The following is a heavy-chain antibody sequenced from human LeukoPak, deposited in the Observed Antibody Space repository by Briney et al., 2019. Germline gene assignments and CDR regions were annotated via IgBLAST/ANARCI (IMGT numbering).Heavy chain of an antibody. CDR1: GGSFSSYA. V-gene: IGHV1-69*13. CDR2: TIPIFGKA. CDR3: ARDYPDTTVTTSNYYYGMDV. J-gene: IGHJ6*02. Sequence: GASVKVSCKASGGSFSSYAISWVRQAPGQGLEWVGGTIPIFGKANYAQKFQGRVTITADESTSTAYMELTSLRSEDTAVYFCARDYPDTTVTTSNYYYGMDVWGQGTTVTVSS. D-gene: IGHD4-17*01.